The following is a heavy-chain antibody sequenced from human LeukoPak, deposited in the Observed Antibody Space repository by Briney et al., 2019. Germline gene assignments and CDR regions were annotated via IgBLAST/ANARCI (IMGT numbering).Heavy chain of an antibody. D-gene: IGHD3-3*01. CDR1: GHSLTQLS. CDR3: AILLEDYAFSTGSAKDY. V-gene: IGHV1-24*01. Sequence: ASVKVSCKVSGHSLTQLSMHWVRQGTGRGLEWMGGFDPVDGETIHAQKFQGRVTMTEDTSTDTAYMELSSLRSDDTAVYYCAILLEDYAFSTGSAKDYWGQGTPVTVSS. CDR2: FDPVDGET. J-gene: IGHJ4*02.